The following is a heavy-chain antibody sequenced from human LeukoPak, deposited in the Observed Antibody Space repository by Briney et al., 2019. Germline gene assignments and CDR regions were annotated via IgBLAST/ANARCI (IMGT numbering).Heavy chain of an antibody. J-gene: IGHJ4*02. CDR2: VYYSGST. CDR3: ARQPPTLDFWSGYMASQYYFDY. V-gene: IGHV4-59*08. D-gene: IGHD3-3*01. CDR1: GGSISSYY. Sequence: SETLSLTCTVSGGSISSYYWSWIRQPPGKGLEWIGYVYYSGSTNYNPSLKSRVTISVDTSKNQFSLKLSSVTAADTAVYYCARQPPTLDFWSGYMASQYYFDYWGQGTLVTVSS.